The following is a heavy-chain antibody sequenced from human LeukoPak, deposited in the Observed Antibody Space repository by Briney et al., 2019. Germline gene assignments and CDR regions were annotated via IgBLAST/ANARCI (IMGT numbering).Heavy chain of an antibody. CDR3: ARVGRDSSSWYPPDV. D-gene: IGHD6-13*01. CDR2: IYYSGST. CDR1: GGSISSSSYY. J-gene: IGHJ6*02. V-gene: IGHV4-39*07. Sequence: PSETLSLTCAVSGGSISSSSYYWGWIRQPPGKGLEWIGSIYYSGSTYYNPSLKSRVTISVDTSKNQFSLKLSSVTAADTAVYYCARVGRDSSSWYPPDVWGQGTTVTVSS.